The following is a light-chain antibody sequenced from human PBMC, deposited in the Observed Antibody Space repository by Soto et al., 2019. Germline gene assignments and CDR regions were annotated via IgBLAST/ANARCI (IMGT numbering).Light chain of an antibody. V-gene: IGKV3-20*01. Sequence: ETVLTQSPGTLSLSPGEPATLSCRASQSVASNSLAWYQQKPGQAPRLLVYGASGRATDIPDRFSGRGSGTDFTLTINRLEPEDFAVYYCQNYDSSPYTFGQGTKLEIK. CDR1: QSVASNS. CDR2: GAS. CDR3: QNYDSSPYT. J-gene: IGKJ2*01.